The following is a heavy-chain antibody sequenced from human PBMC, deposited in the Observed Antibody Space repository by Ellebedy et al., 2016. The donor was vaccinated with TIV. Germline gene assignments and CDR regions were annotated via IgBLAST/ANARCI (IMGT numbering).Heavy chain of an antibody. Sequence: GGSLRLSXAASGFVFSTYLIHWVPQAPGKGLEWVALIWYDGSNKYSADSVKGRFTISRDNSKTTLYLQMNSLRAEDTSVYYCARDTWGSDYWGQGTLVTVAS. D-gene: IGHD7-27*01. V-gene: IGHV3-33*01. CDR1: GFVFSTYL. CDR3: ARDTWGSDY. J-gene: IGHJ4*02. CDR2: IWYDGSNK.